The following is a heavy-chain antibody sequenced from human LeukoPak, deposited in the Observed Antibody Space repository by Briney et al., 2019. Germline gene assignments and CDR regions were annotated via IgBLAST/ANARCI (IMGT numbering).Heavy chain of an antibody. D-gene: IGHD3-10*01. CDR2: INHSGST. Sequence: SETLSLTCTVSGGSISSYYWSWIRQPPGKGLEWIGEINHSGSTNYNPSLKSRVTISVDTSKNQFSLKLSSVTAADTAVYYCARGLPEFGVAFDYWGQGTLVTVSS. V-gene: IGHV4-34*01. J-gene: IGHJ4*02. CDR1: GGSISSYY. CDR3: ARGLPEFGVAFDY.